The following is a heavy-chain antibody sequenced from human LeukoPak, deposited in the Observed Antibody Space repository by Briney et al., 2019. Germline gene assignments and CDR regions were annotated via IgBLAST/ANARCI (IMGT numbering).Heavy chain of an antibody. Sequence: RASVKVSCKVSVSTFTSYGISWVRQPPGQGLEWMGWISAYNGNTNYAQKLQVRITMTTATSTSTANMGLRSLRSDDTAVYYGAREYGDAFDIWGQGTMVTVSS. V-gene: IGHV1-18*04. CDR1: VSTFTSYG. CDR2: ISAYNGNT. CDR3: AREYGDAFDI. J-gene: IGHJ3*02. D-gene: IGHD2-8*01.